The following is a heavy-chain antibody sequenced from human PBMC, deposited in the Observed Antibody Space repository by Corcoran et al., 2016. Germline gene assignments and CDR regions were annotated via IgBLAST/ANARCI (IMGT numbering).Heavy chain of an antibody. J-gene: IGHJ5*02. CDR2: INAGNGNT. Sequence: QVQLVQSGAEVKKPGASVKVSCKASGYTFTSYAMHWVRQAPGQRLEWMGWINAGNGNTKYSQKFQGRVTITRDTSASTAYMELSSLRSEDTAVDYCARSRYQLPPNWFDPWGQGTLVTVSS. CDR3: ARSRYQLPPNWFDP. D-gene: IGHD2-2*01. V-gene: IGHV1-3*01. CDR1: GYTFTSYA.